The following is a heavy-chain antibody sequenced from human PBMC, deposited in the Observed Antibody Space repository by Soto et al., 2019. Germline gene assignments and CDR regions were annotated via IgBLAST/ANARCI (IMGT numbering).Heavy chain of an antibody. J-gene: IGHJ3*02. CDR2: ISSSSSYI. Sequence: SLRLSFAASGFTFISYSMNWVRQAPGNGLEWVSSISSSSSYIYYADSVKGRFTISRDNAKNSLYLQMNSLRAEDTAVYYCARDPGYCSSTSCYGFAFDIWGQGTMVTVSS. CDR3: ARDPGYCSSTSCYGFAFDI. CDR1: GFTFISYS. V-gene: IGHV3-21*01. D-gene: IGHD2-2*01.